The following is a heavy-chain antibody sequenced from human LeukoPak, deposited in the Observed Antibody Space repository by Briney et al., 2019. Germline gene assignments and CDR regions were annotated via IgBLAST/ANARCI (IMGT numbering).Heavy chain of an antibody. Sequence: ASVKVSCKASGYTFTGYYMHWVRQAPGQGLEWMGWINPNSGGTNYAQKFQGRDTMTRDTSISTAYMELSRLRSDDTAVYYCARDRTVRLDRAGHMDVWGKGTTVTVSS. CDR3: ARDRTVRLDRAGHMDV. V-gene: IGHV1-2*02. J-gene: IGHJ6*03. D-gene: IGHD3-10*01. CDR2: INPNSGGT. CDR1: GYTFTGYY.